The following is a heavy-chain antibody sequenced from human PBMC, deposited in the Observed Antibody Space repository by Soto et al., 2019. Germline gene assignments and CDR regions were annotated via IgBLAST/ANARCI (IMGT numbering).Heavy chain of an antibody. CDR1: GYTITGYY. D-gene: IGHD3-22*01. V-gene: IGHV1-2*04. CDR2: INPNSGGT. J-gene: IGHJ6*02. Sequence: GASVKVSCKASGYTITGYYMHWVRQAPEQGLEWMGWINPNSGGTNYAQKFQGWVTMTRDTSISTAYMELSRLRSDDTAVYYCAREYYDSSGYYGGYYYYYGMDVWGQGTTVTVSS. CDR3: AREYYDSSGYYGGYYYYYGMDV.